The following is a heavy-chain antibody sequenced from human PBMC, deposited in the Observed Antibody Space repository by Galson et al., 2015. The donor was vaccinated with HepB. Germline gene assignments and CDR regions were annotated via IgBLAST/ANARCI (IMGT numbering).Heavy chain of an antibody. CDR3: ARHRGDMVRGVISVYFDY. CDR2: IYPGDSDT. D-gene: IGHD3-10*01. V-gene: IGHV5-51*01. J-gene: IGHJ4*02. Sequence: QSGAEVKKPGESLKISCKGSGYSFTSYWIGWVRQMPGKGLEWMGIIYPGDSDTRYSPSFQGQVTISADKSISTAYLQWSSLKASDTAMYYCARHRGDMVRGVISVYFDYWGQGTLVTVSS. CDR1: GYSFTSYW.